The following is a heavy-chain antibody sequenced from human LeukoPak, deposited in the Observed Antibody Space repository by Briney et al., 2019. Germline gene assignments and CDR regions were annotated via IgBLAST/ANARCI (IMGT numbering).Heavy chain of an antibody. D-gene: IGHD2-2*01. CDR1: GFTFSSYS. Sequence: GGSLRLSCAASGFTFSSYSMNWVRQAPGKGLEWVSSISSSSSYIYYADSVKGRFTISRDNAKNSLYLQMNSLRAEDTAVYYCARHAYAHLTHNWFDPWGQGTLVTVSS. CDR2: ISSSSSYI. V-gene: IGHV3-21*04. CDR3: ARHAYAHLTHNWFDP. J-gene: IGHJ5*02.